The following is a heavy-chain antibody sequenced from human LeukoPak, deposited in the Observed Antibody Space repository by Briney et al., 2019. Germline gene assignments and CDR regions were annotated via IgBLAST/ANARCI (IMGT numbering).Heavy chain of an antibody. J-gene: IGHJ4*02. V-gene: IGHV3-9*01. Sequence: GGSLRLSCAASGFTFDDCAMHWVRQAPGKGLEWVSGITWNSGSIGYADSVKGRFTISRDNAKNSLYLQMNSLRAEDTALYYCAKAYSGSYPAFDYWAREPWSPSPQ. CDR1: GFTFDDCA. CDR2: ITWNSGSI. CDR3: AKAYSGSYPAFDY. D-gene: IGHD1-26*01.